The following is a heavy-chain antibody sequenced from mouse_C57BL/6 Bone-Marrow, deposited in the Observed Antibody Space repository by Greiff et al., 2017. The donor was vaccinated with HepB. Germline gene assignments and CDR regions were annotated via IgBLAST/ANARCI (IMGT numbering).Heavy chain of an antibody. CDR1: GYTFTSYW. CDR2: IYPGSGST. CDR3: AREGVTTVVRYYFDY. J-gene: IGHJ2*01. V-gene: IGHV1-55*01. Sequence: QVQLKQPGAELVKPGASVKMSCKASGYTFTSYWITWVKQRPGQGLEWIGDIYPGSGSTNYNEKFKSKATLTVDTSSSTAYMQLSSLTSEDSAVYYCAREGVTTVVRYYFDYWGQGTTLTVSS. D-gene: IGHD1-1*01.